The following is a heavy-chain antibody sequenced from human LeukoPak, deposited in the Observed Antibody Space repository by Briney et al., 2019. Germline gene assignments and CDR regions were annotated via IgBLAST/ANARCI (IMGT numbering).Heavy chain of an antibody. CDR2: ISGGGGIT. CDR1: GFTFSNYA. V-gene: IGHV3-23*01. Sequence: PGGSLRLSCIASGFTFSNYAMSWARQAPGKGLEWVSTISGGGGITYYADSVRGRFTISRDNSKNTLYLQVNSLRAEDTALYFCARRRGNYYIDYWGQGTLVAVSS. J-gene: IGHJ4*02. D-gene: IGHD1-26*01. CDR3: ARRRGNYYIDY.